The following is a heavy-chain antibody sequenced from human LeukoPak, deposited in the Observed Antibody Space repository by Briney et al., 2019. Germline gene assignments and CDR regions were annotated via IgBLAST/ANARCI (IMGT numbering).Heavy chain of an antibody. Sequence: GRSLRLSCVVSGFTFSSYGFHWVRQAPGKGLEWVARISYDGSNEFYADSVKGRFTISRDNPKNTVYLQMNSLRAEDTAVYYCARERGYFDYWGQGTLVTVSS. CDR2: ISYDGSNE. CDR3: ARERGYFDY. J-gene: IGHJ4*02. V-gene: IGHV3-30*03. CDR1: GFTFSSYG.